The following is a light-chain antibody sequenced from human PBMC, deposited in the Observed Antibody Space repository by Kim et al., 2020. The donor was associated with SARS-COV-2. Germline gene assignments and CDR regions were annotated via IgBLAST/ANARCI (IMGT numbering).Light chain of an antibody. CDR3: QQSYTFPYT. Sequence: SASIGDRVSITCRASQSVITFLDWYQQRPGKGPKPLIYAASSLQSGVPSRFSGSGSGTDFTLTISSLQPEDFATYYCQQSYTFPYTFGQGTKLEI. V-gene: IGKV1-39*01. CDR1: QSVITF. CDR2: AAS. J-gene: IGKJ2*01.